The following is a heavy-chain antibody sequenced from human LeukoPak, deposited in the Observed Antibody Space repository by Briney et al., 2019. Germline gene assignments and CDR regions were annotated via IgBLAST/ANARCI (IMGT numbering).Heavy chain of an antibody. V-gene: IGHV4-59*08. Sequence: SETLSLTCTVSGGSISSYYWSWIRQPPGKGLEWIGYIYYSGSTNYNPSLKSRVTISVDTSKNQFSLKLSSVTAADTAVYYCAKSPYGSGSSSFDYWGQGTLVTVSS. J-gene: IGHJ4*02. D-gene: IGHD3-10*01. CDR2: IYYSGST. CDR3: AKSPYGSGSSSFDY. CDR1: GGSISSYY.